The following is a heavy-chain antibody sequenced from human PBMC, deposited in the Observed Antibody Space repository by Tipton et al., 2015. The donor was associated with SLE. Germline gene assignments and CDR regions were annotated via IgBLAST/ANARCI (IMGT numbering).Heavy chain of an antibody. V-gene: IGHV4-34*01. J-gene: IGHJ3*02. CDR3: ARDRSAFDI. CDR1: GGSFSGYY. CDR2: INHSGRT. Sequence: TLSLTCAVYGGSFSGYYWSWIRQPPGKGLEWIGEINHSGRTNYNPSLKSRVTISVDTSKNQFSLKLSSVTAADTAVYYCARDRSAFDIWGQGTMVTVSS.